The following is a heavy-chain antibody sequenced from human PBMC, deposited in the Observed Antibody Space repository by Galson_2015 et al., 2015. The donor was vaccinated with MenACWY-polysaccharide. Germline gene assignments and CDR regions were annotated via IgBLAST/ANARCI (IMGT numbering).Heavy chain of an antibody. D-gene: IGHD3-10*01. V-gene: IGHV3-23*01. CDR3: VKSGLGDLGTTMVRGVDY. J-gene: IGHJ4*02. Sequence: SLRLSCAASGFTFSSSSMNWVRQDPGKGLEWVSAISSSGANTYYADSVKGRFTIFRDNSRNTLYLQMNSLRAEDTAVYHCVKSGLGDLGTTMVRGVDYWGQGTLVTVSS. CDR2: ISSSGANT. CDR1: GFTFSSSS.